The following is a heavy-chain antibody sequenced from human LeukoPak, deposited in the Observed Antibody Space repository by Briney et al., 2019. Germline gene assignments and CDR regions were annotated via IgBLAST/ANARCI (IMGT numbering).Heavy chain of an antibody. CDR1: GGSISSYY. V-gene: IGHV4-59*01. Sequence: SETLSLTCTVSGGSISSYYWSWLRQPPGKGLEWIGYIYYSGSTNYNPSLKSRVTISVDTSKNQFSLKLSSVTAADTAVYYCATGSYYGSGSYSDWGQGTLVTVSS. D-gene: IGHD3-10*01. J-gene: IGHJ4*02. CDR2: IYYSGST. CDR3: ATGSYYGSGSYSD.